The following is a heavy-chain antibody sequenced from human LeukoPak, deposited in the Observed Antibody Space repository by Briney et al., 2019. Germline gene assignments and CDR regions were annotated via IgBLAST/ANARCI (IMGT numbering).Heavy chain of an antibody. Sequence: GGSLRLSCADSGFTFSSHWMHWVRQAPGKGLVWVSRIKYDTSSTSYADSVKGRFTISRDNAKNTLYLQMNSLRAEDTAVYYCARGATYAYYQDYWGQGTLVTVSS. CDR3: ARGATYAYYQDY. D-gene: IGHD1-26*01. CDR2: IKYDTSST. J-gene: IGHJ4*02. CDR1: GFTFSSHW. V-gene: IGHV3-74*01.